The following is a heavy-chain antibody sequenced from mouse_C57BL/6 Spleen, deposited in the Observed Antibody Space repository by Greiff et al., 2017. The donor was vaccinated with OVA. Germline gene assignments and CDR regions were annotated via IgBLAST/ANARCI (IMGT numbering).Heavy chain of an antibody. Sequence: EVKVEESGGGLVQPGGSLKLSCAASGFTFSDYYMYWVRQTPEKRLEWVAYISNGGGSTYYPDTVKGRFTISRDNAKNTLYLQMSRLKSEDTAMYYCARHYYSNYDWYFDVWGTGTTVTVSS. CDR1: GFTFSDYY. V-gene: IGHV5-12*01. CDR2: ISNGGGST. D-gene: IGHD2-5*01. CDR3: ARHYYSNYDWYFDV. J-gene: IGHJ1*03.